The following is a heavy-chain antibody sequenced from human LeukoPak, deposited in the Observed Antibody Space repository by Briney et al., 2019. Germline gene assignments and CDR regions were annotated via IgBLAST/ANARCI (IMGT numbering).Heavy chain of an antibody. Sequence: SETLSLTCTVSGGSISSYYWSWIRQPPGKGLEWIGYIYYSGSTNYNPSLKSRVTISVDTSKNQFSLKLSSVTAADTAVYYCARDRYYDSRGLDYWGQGTLVTVSP. V-gene: IGHV4-59*01. D-gene: IGHD3-22*01. CDR3: ARDRYYDSRGLDY. CDR1: GGSISSYY. J-gene: IGHJ4*02. CDR2: IYYSGST.